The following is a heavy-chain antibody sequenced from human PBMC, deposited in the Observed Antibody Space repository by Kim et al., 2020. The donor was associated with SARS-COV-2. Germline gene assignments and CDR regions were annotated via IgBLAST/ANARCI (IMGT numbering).Heavy chain of an antibody. J-gene: IGHJ5*01. Sequence: GGSLRLSCAASGFTFSNFWMDWVRQTPGKGLEWVARMNTDGSSTAYAESVKGRFTISRDNAMDTLYLQMNSLSVEDAAVYYCGRAVHATNCVDSWGQG. V-gene: IGHV3-74*01. CDR3: GRAVHATNCVDS. CDR1: GFTFSNFW. D-gene: IGHD2-8*01. CDR2: MNTDGSST.